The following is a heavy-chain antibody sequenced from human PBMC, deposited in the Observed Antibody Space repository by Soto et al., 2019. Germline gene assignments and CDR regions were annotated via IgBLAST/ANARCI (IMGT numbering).Heavy chain of an antibody. CDR3: AIAAAGYYYYYGMDV. D-gene: IGHD6-13*01. J-gene: IGHJ6*02. V-gene: IGHV1-8*01. CDR1: GYTFTTYD. CDR2: MNPNSGNT. Sequence: ASVKVSCKASGYTFTTYDINWVRQATGQGLEWMGWMNPNSGNTDYAQKFQGRVTMTRNTSIKTAYMELSSLRSEDTAVYYCAIAAAGYYYYYGMDVWGQGTTVTVS.